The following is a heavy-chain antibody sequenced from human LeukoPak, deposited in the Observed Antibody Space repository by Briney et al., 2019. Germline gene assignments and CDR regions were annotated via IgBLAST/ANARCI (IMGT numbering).Heavy chain of an antibody. J-gene: IGHJ4*02. V-gene: IGHV4-34*01. Sequence: SETLSLTCAVYGGSFSGYYWSWIRQPPGKGLEWIGEINHSGSTNYNPSLKSRVSLSVDTSKNLFSLTLNSMTAADTAVYYCARGWGPAYCGGDCHRHFDYWGQGTLVTVSS. CDR3: ARGWGPAYCGGDCHRHFDY. D-gene: IGHD2-21*02. CDR2: INHSGST. CDR1: GGSFSGYY.